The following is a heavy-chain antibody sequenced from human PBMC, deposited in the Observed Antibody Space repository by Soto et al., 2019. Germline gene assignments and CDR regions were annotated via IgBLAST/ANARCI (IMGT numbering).Heavy chain of an antibody. CDR3: ARVQPLGARYYYYGMDV. J-gene: IGHJ6*02. Sequence: QVQLVESGGGVVQPGRSLRLSCAASGFTFSSYAMHWLRQAPGKGLEWVAVISYDGSNKYYADSVKGRFTISRDNSKNTLYLQMNSLRAEDTAVYDCARVQPLGARYYYYGMDVWGQGTTVTVSS. V-gene: IGHV3-30-3*01. D-gene: IGHD1-26*01. CDR1: GFTFSSYA. CDR2: ISYDGSNK.